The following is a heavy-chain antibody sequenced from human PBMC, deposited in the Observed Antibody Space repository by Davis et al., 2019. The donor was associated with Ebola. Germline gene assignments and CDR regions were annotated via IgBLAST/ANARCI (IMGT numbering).Heavy chain of an antibody. J-gene: IGHJ4*02. CDR3: AREGVVGATRSDY. D-gene: IGHD1-26*01. CDR2: ISSSSSTI. Sequence: GESLKISCTASGFNFRDYGMHWVRQAPGKGLEWVSYISSSSSTIYYADSVKGRFTISRDNAKNSLYLQMNSLRDEDTAVYYCAREGVVGATRSDYWGQGTLVTVSS. CDR1: GFNFRDYG. V-gene: IGHV3-48*02.